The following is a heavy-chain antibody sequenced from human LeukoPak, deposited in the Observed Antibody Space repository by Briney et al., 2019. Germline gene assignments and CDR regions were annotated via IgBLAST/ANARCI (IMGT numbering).Heavy chain of an antibody. CDR1: GYTFTSYD. V-gene: IGHV1-8*03. J-gene: IGHJ3*02. CDR3: ARADCSSTSCYIGGAFDI. D-gene: IGHD2-2*02. Sequence: ASVKVSCKASGYTFTSYDINWVRQATGQGLEWMGWMNPNSGNTGYAQKFQGRVTITRNTSISTAYMELSSLRSEDTAVYYCARADCSSTSCYIGGAFDIWGQGTMVTVSS. CDR2: MNPNSGNT.